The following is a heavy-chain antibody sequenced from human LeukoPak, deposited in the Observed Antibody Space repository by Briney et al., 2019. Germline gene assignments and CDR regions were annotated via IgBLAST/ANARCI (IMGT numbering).Heavy chain of an antibody. J-gene: IGHJ6*03. V-gene: IGHV3-21*01. CDR2: ISSSSSYI. CDR1: GFTFSSYS. D-gene: IGHD3-3*01. CDR3: ARLNYDFWSGIWEGYYMDV. Sequence: GGSLRLSCAASGFTFSSYSMNWVRQAPGKGLEWVSSISSSSSYIYYADSVKGRFTVSRDNAKKSLSLQVNSLRAEDTAVYYCARLNYDFWSGIWEGYYMDVWGKGTTVTVSS.